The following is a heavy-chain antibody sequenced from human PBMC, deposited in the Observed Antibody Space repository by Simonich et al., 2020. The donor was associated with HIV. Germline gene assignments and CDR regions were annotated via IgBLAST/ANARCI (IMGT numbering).Heavy chain of an antibody. J-gene: IGHJ4*02. CDR3: ARIGELGIGLDY. CDR2: IDHRRNT. Sequence: QVKLQQWGAGLLKPSETLSLTCAVYGGSFSGYYWSWIRQPPGKGLEWSGEIDHRRNTNYNPSLKSRVTILVDTSKNQFSRRLSSVTAADTAVYYCARIGELGIGLDYWGQGTLVTVSS. CDR1: GGSFSGYY. D-gene: IGHD7-27*01. V-gene: IGHV4-34*01.